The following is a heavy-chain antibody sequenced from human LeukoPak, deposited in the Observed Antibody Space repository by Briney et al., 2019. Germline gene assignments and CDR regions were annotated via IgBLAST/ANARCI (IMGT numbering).Heavy chain of an antibody. CDR3: ARVGVCTRGPPYSLWDDY. CDR2: ISYEGTSK. V-gene: IGHV3-30-3*01. D-gene: IGHD2-8*01. Sequence: GRSLRLSCAASGFIINSYTLQWVRQAPGKGLEWVAVISYEGTSKYYADSVKGRFTISRDNSMNTLYLQMNSLRDDDTAVYYCARVGVCTRGPPYSLWDDYWGQGTLVAVSS. J-gene: IGHJ4*02. CDR1: GFIINSYT.